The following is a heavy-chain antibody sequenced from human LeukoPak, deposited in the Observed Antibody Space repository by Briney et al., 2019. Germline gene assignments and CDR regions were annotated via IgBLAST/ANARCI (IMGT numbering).Heavy chain of an antibody. CDR3: ARDPAGYCSGGSCYKE. CDR2: ISSSSSTI. D-gene: IGHD2-15*01. J-gene: IGHJ4*02. CDR1: GGTFSSYS. V-gene: IGHV3-48*01. Sequence: GASVKVSCKASGGTFSSYSMNWVRQAPGKGLEWVSYISSSSSTIYYADSVKGRFTISRDNAKNSLYLQMNSLRAEDTAVYYCARDPAGYCSGGSCYKEWGQGTLVTVSS.